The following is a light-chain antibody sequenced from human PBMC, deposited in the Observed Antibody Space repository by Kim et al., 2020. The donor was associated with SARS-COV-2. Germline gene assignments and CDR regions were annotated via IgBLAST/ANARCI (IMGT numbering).Light chain of an antibody. J-gene: IGKJ4*01. CDR2: AAS. V-gene: IGKV1-8*01. CDR1: QGISSY. Sequence: TGDRVTITCRASQGISSYLAWYQQKPGKAPKRLIYAASTLQSVVPSRFSGSGSGTDFTLTISCLQSEDFATYYCQQYYSYPALTFGGGTKVEIK. CDR3: QQYYSYPALT.